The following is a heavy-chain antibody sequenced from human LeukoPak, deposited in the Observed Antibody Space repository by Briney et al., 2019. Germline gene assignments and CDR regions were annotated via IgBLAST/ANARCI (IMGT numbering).Heavy chain of an antibody. Sequence: ASVKVSCKALEYTFTDYYIHWVRQAPGQGLEWMGWINPKSGGRDTNYAQKFRGRVTMTTDTSISTAYMELSKLRSDDTAVYFCAKGHYDGDHPHYDGGSVDSWGQGTHITVSS. CDR2: INPKSGGRDT. CDR3: AKGHYDGDHPHYDGGSVDS. CDR1: EYTFTDYY. V-gene: IGHV1-2*02. D-gene: IGHD2-21*01. J-gene: IGHJ4*02.